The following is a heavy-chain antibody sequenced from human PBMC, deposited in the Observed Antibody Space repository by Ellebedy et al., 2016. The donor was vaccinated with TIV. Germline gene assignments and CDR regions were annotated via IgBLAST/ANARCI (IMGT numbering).Heavy chain of an antibody. D-gene: IGHD3-10*01. Sequence: GESLKISCVASGFTFSSYWMHWARQVPGKGLVWVSGISNDGSGTRYAESVKGRFTISRDNANNTLYLQMNSLRADDTSLYYCQSLQVPGGVYWGQGTLVTVSS. CDR1: GFTFSSYW. V-gene: IGHV3-74*01. CDR2: ISNDGSGT. CDR3: QSLQVPGGVY. J-gene: IGHJ4*02.